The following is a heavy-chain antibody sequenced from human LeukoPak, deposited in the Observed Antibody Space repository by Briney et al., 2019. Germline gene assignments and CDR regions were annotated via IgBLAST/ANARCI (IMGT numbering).Heavy chain of an antibody. D-gene: IGHD2-21*02. CDR3: ARIAHCGGDCYLFDY. J-gene: IGHJ4*02. CDR2: IIPIFGIA. Sequence: SVKVSCRASGGTFSSYAISWVRQAPGQGLEWMGRIIPIFGIANYAQKFQGRVTITADKSTSTAYMELSSLRSEDTAVYYCARIAHCGGDCYLFDYWGQGTLVTVSS. CDR1: GGTFSSYA. V-gene: IGHV1-69*04.